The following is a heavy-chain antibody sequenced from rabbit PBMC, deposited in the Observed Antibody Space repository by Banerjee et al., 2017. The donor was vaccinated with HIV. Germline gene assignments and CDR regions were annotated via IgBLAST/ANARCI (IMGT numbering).Heavy chain of an antibody. V-gene: IGHV1S45*01. D-gene: IGHD4-2*01. J-gene: IGHJ4*01. CDR3: ARRADYAGGGNFNL. CDR2: IYVGSSGNT. Sequence: QEQLEESGGDLVKPGASLTLTCTASGFSFSSSYDMCWVRQAPGKGLEWIACIYVGSSGNTYYASWAKGRFTISKTSSTTVTLQMTSLTAADTATYFCARRADYAGGGNFNLWGPGTLVTVS. CDR1: GFSFSSSYD.